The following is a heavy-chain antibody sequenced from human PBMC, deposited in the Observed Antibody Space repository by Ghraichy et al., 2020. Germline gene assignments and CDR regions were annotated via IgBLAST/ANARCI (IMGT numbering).Heavy chain of an antibody. CDR1: GFTFSDYY. V-gene: IGHV3-11*01. CDR3: ARDFADYYDSSGYFDY. D-gene: IGHD3-22*01. CDR2: ISSSGSTI. J-gene: IGHJ4*02. Sequence: GSLRLSCAASGFTFSDYYMSWIRQAPGKGLEWVSYISSSGSTIYYADSVKGRFTISRDNAKNSLYLQMNSLRAEDTAVYYCARDFADYYDSSGYFDYWGQGTLVTVSS.